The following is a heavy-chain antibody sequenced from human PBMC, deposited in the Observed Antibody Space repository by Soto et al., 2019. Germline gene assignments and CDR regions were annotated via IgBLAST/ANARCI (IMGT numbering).Heavy chain of an antibody. V-gene: IGHV3-15*07. J-gene: IGHJ4*02. CDR1: GFTFSNAW. CDR2: IKSKTDGGTT. Sequence: EVQLVESGGGLVKPGGSLRLSCAASGFTFSNAWMNWVRQAPGKGLEWVGRIKSKTDGGTTDYAAPVKGRFTISRDDSKNTLYLQMKSLKTEDTAVYYCTTDEYDFWSGLHDYWGQGTLVTVSS. D-gene: IGHD3-3*01. CDR3: TTDEYDFWSGLHDY.